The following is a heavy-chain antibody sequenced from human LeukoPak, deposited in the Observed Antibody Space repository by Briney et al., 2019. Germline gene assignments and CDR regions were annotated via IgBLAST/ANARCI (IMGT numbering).Heavy chain of an antibody. CDR2: INWNGGST. CDR1: GFTFDDYG. CDR3: ARTAGDAYGMDA. D-gene: IGHD4-17*01. V-gene: IGHV3-20*01. Sequence: GGSLRLSCAASGFTFDDYGMSWVRHAPGKGLEWVSGINWNGGSTGYADSVKGRFTISRDNAKNSLYLQMNSLRAEDTALYHCARTAGDAYGMDAWGQGTTVTVSS. J-gene: IGHJ6*02.